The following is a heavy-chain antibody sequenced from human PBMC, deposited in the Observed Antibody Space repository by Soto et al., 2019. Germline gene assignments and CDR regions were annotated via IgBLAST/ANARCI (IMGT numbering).Heavy chain of an antibody. Sequence: MQLVQSGAEVKKPGASVRVSCKASGYPFTTYDFNWVRQATGRGLEWMGWMNPNSGDTRNAQEFQGRVSMTRNTSISTAYMELSSLRSEDTAVYYCTGTYYDYVWGGYRYSWGQGTLGTVSS. CDR2: MNPNSGDT. V-gene: IGHV1-8*01. CDR1: GYPFTTYD. J-gene: IGHJ5*02. D-gene: IGHD3-16*02. CDR3: TGTYYDYVWGGYRYS.